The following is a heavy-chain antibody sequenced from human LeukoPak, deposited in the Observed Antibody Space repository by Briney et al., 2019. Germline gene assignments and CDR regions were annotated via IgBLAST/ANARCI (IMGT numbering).Heavy chain of an antibody. CDR2: INWNGGST. J-gene: IGHJ4*02. CDR3: ARVDSSGWYFNY. Sequence: GGSLRLSCAASGFTFDDYAMHWVRQAPGKGLEWVSGINWNGGSTGYADSVKGRFTISRDNAKNSLYLQMNSLRAEDTALYYCARVDSSGWYFNYWGQGTLVTVSS. V-gene: IGHV3-20*04. CDR1: GFTFDDYA. D-gene: IGHD6-19*01.